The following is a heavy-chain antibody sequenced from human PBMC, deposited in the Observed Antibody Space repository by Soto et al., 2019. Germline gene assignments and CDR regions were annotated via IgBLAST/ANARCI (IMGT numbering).Heavy chain of an antibody. D-gene: IGHD3-22*01. CDR1: GGSISSGGYY. Sequence: PSETLSLTCTVSGGSISSGGYYWSWIRQHPGKGLEWIGYIYHTGNTFYNPPLKSRVAISVDTSKNQFSLRLSSVTAADTAVYYCAGEYYDSSGYYYVDYWGQGTLVTVSS. V-gene: IGHV4-31*03. CDR2: IYHTGNT. J-gene: IGHJ4*02. CDR3: AGEYYDSSGYYYVDY.